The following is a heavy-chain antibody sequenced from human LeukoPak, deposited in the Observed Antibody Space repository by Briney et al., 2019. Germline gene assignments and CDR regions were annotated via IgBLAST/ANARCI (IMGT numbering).Heavy chain of an antibody. Sequence: KVSCKASGGTFSSYAISWVRQAPGQGLEWMGIIYPGDSDTGYSPSFQGQVTISADKSISTAYLQWNSLKASDTAMYYCASPGHYDILTGYYPYYYGMDVWGQGTTVTVSS. J-gene: IGHJ6*02. CDR2: IYPGDSDT. CDR3: ASPGHYDILTGYYPYYYGMDV. V-gene: IGHV5-51*01. CDR1: GGTFSSYA. D-gene: IGHD3-9*01.